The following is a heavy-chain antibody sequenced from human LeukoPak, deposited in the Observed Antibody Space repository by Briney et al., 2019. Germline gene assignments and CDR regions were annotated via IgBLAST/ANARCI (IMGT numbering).Heavy chain of an antibody. J-gene: IGHJ4*02. CDR3: ARLGLYDSSGYLDY. Sequence: SETLSLTCTVSGGSISSYYWSWIRQPPGKGLEWIGYIYYSGSTNYNPSLKSRVTISVDTSKNQFSLKLSSVTAVDTAVYYCARLGLYDSSGYLDYWGQGTLVTVSS. D-gene: IGHD3-22*01. CDR1: GGSISSYY. V-gene: IGHV4-59*08. CDR2: IYYSGST.